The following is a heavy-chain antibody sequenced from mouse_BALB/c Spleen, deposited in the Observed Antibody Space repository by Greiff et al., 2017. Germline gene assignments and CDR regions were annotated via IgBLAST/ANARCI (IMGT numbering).Heavy chain of an antibody. CDR1: GYTFTSYY. D-gene: IGHD2-14*01. J-gene: IGHJ4*01. CDR2: INPSNGGT. Sequence: QVQLKQSGAELVKPGASVKLSCKASGYTFTSYYMYWVKQRPGQGLEWIGEINPSNGGTNFNEKFKSKATLTVDKSSSTSYMQLSSLTSEDSAVYYGTRRGVRRGDYAMDYWGQGTSVTVSS. V-gene: IGHV1S81*02. CDR3: TRRGVRRGDYAMDY.